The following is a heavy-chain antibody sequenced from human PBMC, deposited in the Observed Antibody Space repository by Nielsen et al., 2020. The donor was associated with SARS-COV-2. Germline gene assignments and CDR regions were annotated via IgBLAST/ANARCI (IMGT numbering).Heavy chain of an antibody. J-gene: IGHJ4*02. CDR3: ARDGEWLSFDY. V-gene: IGHV3-30*03. Sequence: GESLKISCAASGFTFSSYGMHWVRQAPGKGLEWVAVISYDGSNKYYADSVKGRFTISRDNAKNSLYLQMNSLRAEDTAVYYCARDGEWLSFDYWGQGTLVTVSS. CDR2: ISYDGSNK. D-gene: IGHD3-3*01. CDR1: GFTFSSYG.